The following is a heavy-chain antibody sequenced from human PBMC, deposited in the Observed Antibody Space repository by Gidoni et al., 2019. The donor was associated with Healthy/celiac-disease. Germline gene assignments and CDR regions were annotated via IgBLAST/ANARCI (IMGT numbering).Heavy chain of an antibody. CDR1: GFTFSSYG. J-gene: IGHJ4*02. CDR3: AKTSGSLIDY. Sequence: QLQLVEYGGGVVQPGGSLRLHWAAAGFTFSSYGMPWVRQAQGKGLEWVAVISYDGSNKYYADSVKGRFTISRDNSKNTLYLQMNSLRAEDTAVYYCAKTSGSLIDYWGQGTLVTVSS. CDR2: ISYDGSNK. D-gene: IGHD1-26*01. V-gene: IGHV3-30*18.